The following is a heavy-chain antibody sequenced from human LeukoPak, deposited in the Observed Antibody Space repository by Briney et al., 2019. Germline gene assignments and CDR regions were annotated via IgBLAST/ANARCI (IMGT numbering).Heavy chain of an antibody. CDR1: GYTFTGYY. V-gene: IGHV1-69*13. Sequence: SVKVSCKASGYTFTGYYMHWVRQAPGQGLEWMGGINRIFSTTNYAQKFQGRVTISADESTSTAYMELSSLRSEDTAVYYCASGYCSTTSCYVNPYFDYWGQGTLVTVSS. CDR2: INRIFSTT. D-gene: IGHD2-2*03. CDR3: ASGYCSTTSCYVNPYFDY. J-gene: IGHJ4*02.